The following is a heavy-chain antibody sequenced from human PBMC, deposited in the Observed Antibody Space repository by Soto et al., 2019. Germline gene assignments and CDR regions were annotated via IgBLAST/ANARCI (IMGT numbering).Heavy chain of an antibody. D-gene: IGHD6-13*01. Sequence: GSLILSCVASGFSFSSYAMSWVRQAPGKGLEWVSVISGSDGSTYYADSVKGRFTISRDNSKSTLYLQMNSLRAEDTAVYYCAKDRERDAWYEDYWGQGTLVTVSS. CDR2: ISGSDGST. CDR3: AKDRERDAWYEDY. V-gene: IGHV3-23*01. CDR1: GFSFSSYA. J-gene: IGHJ4*02.